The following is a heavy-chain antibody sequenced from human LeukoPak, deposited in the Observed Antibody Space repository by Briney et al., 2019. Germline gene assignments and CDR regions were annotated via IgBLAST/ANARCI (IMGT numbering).Heavy chain of an antibody. CDR2: IFYSGST. CDR1: GGSFSSGDYY. Sequence: SETLSLTCAVYGGSFSSGDYYWSWIRQPPGKGLEWIGYIFYSGSTYYNPSLRSRLTISVDMSKNQFSLKLSSVTAADTAVYYCARAPSPAYYAVLNWGQGTLVTVSS. D-gene: IGHD3-9*01. V-gene: IGHV4-30-4*01. CDR3: ARAPSPAYYAVLN. J-gene: IGHJ4*02.